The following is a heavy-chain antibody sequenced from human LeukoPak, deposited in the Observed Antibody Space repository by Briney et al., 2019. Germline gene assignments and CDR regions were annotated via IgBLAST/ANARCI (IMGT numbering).Heavy chain of an antibody. Sequence: GASVKVSCKASGYTFTGYYMHWVRQAPGQGLEWMGWINPNSGGTNYAQKFQGRVTVTRDTYISRAYMEVSRLRYDDTAVYYCASVPGGSGIPHQSYYFDYWGQGTLVTVSS. CDR1: GYTFTGYY. J-gene: IGHJ4*02. V-gene: IGHV1-2*02. CDR3: ASVPGGSGIPHQSYYFDY. CDR2: INPNSGGT. D-gene: IGHD3-10*01.